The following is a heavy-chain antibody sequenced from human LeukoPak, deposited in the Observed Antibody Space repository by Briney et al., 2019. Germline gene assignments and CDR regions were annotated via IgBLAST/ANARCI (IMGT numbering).Heavy chain of an antibody. V-gene: IGHV3-23*01. CDR2: ISGTGGAT. CDR3: VKDPRDTYGTNWFVS. CDR1: GFNFGNYA. J-gene: IGHJ5*01. D-gene: IGHD2-21*01. Sequence: GGSLTLSCVASGFNFGNYAMSWLRQAPGKGLQWVSQISGTGGATWYAGFARDRFTISRDNSKKTLYLQMSGLRVEDTAMYYCVKDPRDTYGTNWFVSWGQGTLLIVSS.